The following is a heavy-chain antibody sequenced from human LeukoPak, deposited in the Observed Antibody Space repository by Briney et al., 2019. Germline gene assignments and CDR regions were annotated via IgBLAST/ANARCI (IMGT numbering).Heavy chain of an antibody. V-gene: IGHV1-2*02. Sequence: ASVKVSCKTSRYTFTGYYMHWVRQAPGQGLEWMGWINPNSGGTNYAQKFQGRVTMTRDTSISTAYMELSRLRSDDTAEYYCARVSGLTNWFDPWGQGTLVTVSS. CDR1: RYTFTGYY. D-gene: IGHD3/OR15-3a*01. J-gene: IGHJ5*02. CDR3: ARVSGLTNWFDP. CDR2: INPNSGGT.